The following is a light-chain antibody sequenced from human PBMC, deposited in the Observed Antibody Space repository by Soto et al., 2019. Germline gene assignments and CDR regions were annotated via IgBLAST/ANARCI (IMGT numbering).Light chain of an antibody. V-gene: IGKV4-1*01. CDR2: WAS. J-gene: IGKJ1*01. CDR3: QQYYSTPPT. CDR1: QSVLYSSNNENY. Sequence: DIVMTQSPDSLAVSLGERATINCKSCQSVLYSSNNENYLAWYQQKPGQPPNLLIYWASTRESGVPDRFSGSGSGTDFTLTISSLQADDLAVYSCQQYYSTPPTFGPGTKVEIK.